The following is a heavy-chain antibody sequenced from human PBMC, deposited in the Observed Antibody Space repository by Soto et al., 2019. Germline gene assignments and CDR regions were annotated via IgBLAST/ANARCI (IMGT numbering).Heavy chain of an antibody. CDR2: ISSDGSNK. Sequence: QVQLEESGGGVVQPGRSLRLYCATSGFTFSTYGMHWVRQAPGKGLEWVAVISSDGSNKYQADSVKGRFTISRDNSKNTLYLQMNSLRAEDTAVYYCAKAKYSGSSYFDYWGQGTLVTVSS. D-gene: IGHD1-26*01. CDR3: AKAKYSGSSYFDY. V-gene: IGHV3-30*18. CDR1: GFTFSTYG. J-gene: IGHJ4*02.